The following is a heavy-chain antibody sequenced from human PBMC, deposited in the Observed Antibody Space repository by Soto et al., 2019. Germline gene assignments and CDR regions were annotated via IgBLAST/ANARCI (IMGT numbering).Heavy chain of an antibody. D-gene: IGHD3-3*01. Sequence: QVQLQESGPGLVKPSETLSLTCTVSGGSISSYYWSWIRQPPGKGLEWIGYIYYSGSTNYNPSLKSRVTISVDTSKNQFSLKLSSVTAADTAVYYCARKVTIFGVVTPGAFDIWGQGTMVTVSS. CDR1: GGSISSYY. V-gene: IGHV4-59*01. J-gene: IGHJ3*02. CDR3: ARKVTIFGVVTPGAFDI. CDR2: IYYSGST.